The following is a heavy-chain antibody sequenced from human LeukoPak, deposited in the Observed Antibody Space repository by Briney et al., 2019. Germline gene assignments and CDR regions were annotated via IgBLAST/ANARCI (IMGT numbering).Heavy chain of an antibody. V-gene: IGHV3-30*04. D-gene: IGHD1-7*01. CDR1: GFTFSSYA. CDR3: AGGTFFFNF. CDR2: ISYDGSNK. Sequence: GGSLRLSCAASGFTFSSYAMHWVRQAPGKGLEWVAVISYDGSNKYYADSVKGRFTISRDNSKNTLYLQMNSLRAEDTAVYYCAGGTFFFNFWGQGTLVAVSS. J-gene: IGHJ4*02.